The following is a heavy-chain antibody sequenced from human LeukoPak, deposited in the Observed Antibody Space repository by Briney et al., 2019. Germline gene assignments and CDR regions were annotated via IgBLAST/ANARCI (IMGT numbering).Heavy chain of an antibody. CDR1: GCSFTSYW. Sequence: GESLRISCKGSGCSFTSYWISWVRQMPGKGLEWMGRIDPSDSYTNYSPSFQGHVTISADKSISTAYLQWSSLKASDTAMYYCASAVGSGSYLPYYYYGMDVWGKGTTVTVSS. CDR2: IDPSDSYT. V-gene: IGHV5-10-1*01. D-gene: IGHD3-10*01. J-gene: IGHJ6*04. CDR3: ASAVGSGSYLPYYYYGMDV.